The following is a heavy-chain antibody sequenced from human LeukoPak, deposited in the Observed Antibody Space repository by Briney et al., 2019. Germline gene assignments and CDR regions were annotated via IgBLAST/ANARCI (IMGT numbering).Heavy chain of an antibody. J-gene: IGHJ4*02. CDR2: IYHSGST. V-gene: IGHV4-30-2*01. CDR3: ARVGVGYYDFWSGYSHHFDY. CDR1: GGSISSGGSS. D-gene: IGHD3-3*01. Sequence: SETLSLTCAVSGGSISSGGSSWSWIRQPPGKGLEWIGYIYHSGSTYYNPSLKSRVTISVDRSKNQFSLKLSSVTAADTAVYYCARVGVGYYDFWSGYSHHFDYWGQGTLVTVSS.